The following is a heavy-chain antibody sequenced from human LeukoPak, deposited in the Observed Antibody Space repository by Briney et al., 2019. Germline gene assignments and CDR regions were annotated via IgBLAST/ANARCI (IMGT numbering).Heavy chain of an antibody. D-gene: IGHD1-26*01. CDR3: AKDGVGATSLDC. Sequence: PGGSLRLSCAPSGFTSSRYGMHWVRHAPGNGLEWVAVIWHDGSYEYYADSVKGRFTISTDSSKNTLYLQMNSLRAEDTAVYYCAKDGVGATSLDCWGQGTLVTVSS. CDR1: GFTSSRYG. J-gene: IGHJ4*02. CDR2: IWHDGSYE. V-gene: IGHV3-33*06.